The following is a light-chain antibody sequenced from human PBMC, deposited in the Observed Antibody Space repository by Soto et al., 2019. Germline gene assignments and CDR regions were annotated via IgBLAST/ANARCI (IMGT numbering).Light chain of an antibody. Sequence: EIVMTQSPATLSVSPGERATLSCRASKIVGANLAWYQQKPGQAPRLLIYGASNRAAGISPRFSGGGSVTEFTLTISSQQYEDFGVYYCQQYTYWPRTFGQGNKEGIK. CDR1: KIVGAN. J-gene: IGKJ1*01. V-gene: IGKV3-15*01. CDR2: GAS. CDR3: QQYTYWPRT.